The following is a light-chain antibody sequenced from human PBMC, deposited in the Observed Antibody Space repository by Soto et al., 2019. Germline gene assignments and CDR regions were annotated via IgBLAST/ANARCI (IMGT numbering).Light chain of an antibody. Sequence: EIVFTQSPGTLSQSPGERATLSCRASQSVSNNYLAWYQQKPGQDPRLLIYGASNRATGIPDRFSGSGSGTDFTLTISRLEPEDFAVYYCQQYGSSGTFGQGTKVDIK. J-gene: IGKJ1*01. CDR3: QQYGSSGT. CDR1: QSVSNNY. V-gene: IGKV3-20*01. CDR2: GAS.